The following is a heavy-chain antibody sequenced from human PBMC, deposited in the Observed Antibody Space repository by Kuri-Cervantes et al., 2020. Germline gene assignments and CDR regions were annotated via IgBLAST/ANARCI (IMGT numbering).Heavy chain of an antibody. V-gene: IGHV3-15*01. CDR2: IKSKTDGGTT. Sequence: GESLKISCAASGFTFSNAWMSWVRQAPGKGLEWVGRIKSKTDGGTTDYAAPVKGRFTISRDDSKNTLSLQMNSLKTEDTAVYYCTTARYGSIWYGALSYYWGQGTLVTVSS. CDR3: TTARYGSIWYGALSYY. J-gene: IGHJ4*02. D-gene: IGHD6-13*01. CDR1: GFTFSNAW.